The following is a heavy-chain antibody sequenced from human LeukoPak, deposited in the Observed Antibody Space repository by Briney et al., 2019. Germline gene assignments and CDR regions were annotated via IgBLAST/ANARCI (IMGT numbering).Heavy chain of an antibody. D-gene: IGHD2-2*01. CDR2: ISGSGGST. V-gene: IGHV3-23*01. J-gene: IGHJ4*02. Sequence: PGGSLRLSCAASGFTFSSYAMSWVRRAPGKGLEWVSAISGSGGSTYYADSVKGRFTISRDNSKNTLYLQMNSLRAEDTAVYYCAKTPPRYCSSTSCYGTDYWGQGTLVTVSS. CDR1: GFTFSSYA. CDR3: AKTPPRYCSSTSCYGTDY.